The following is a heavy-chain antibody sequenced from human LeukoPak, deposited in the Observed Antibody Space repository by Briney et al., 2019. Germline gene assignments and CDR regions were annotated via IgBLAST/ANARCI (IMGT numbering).Heavy chain of an antibody. CDR2: INQDESEI. CDR3: ATIQYWKFDY. CDR1: GFTFSNYW. Sequence: GGSLRLSCAASGFTFSNYWMSWVRQAPGKGLEWLANINQDESEIYYVDSVKGRFTISRDNAENSLYLQMNSLRAEDTAVYYCATIQYWKFDYWGQGTLVTVSS. D-gene: IGHD1-1*01. J-gene: IGHJ4*02. V-gene: IGHV3-7*01.